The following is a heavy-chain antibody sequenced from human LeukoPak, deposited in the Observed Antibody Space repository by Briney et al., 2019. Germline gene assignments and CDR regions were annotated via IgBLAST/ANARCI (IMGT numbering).Heavy chain of an antibody. CDR1: GGYISSSSYY. J-gene: IGHJ4*02. CDR3: ANVAHGSSVY. D-gene: IGHD3-10*02. V-gene: IGHV4-39*01. Sequence: PETLWLICTVAGGYISSSSYYWGWIRQPPGKGLEWIGSIYYSGSTYYNPSLKSRVTISVDTSKNQFSLKLSSVTAADTAVYYCANVAHGSSVYWGQGTLVTVSS. CDR2: IYYSGST.